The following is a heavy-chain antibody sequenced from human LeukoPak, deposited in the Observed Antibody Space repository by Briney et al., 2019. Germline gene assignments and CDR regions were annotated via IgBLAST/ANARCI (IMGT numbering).Heavy chain of an antibody. CDR2: IYWNDDK. J-gene: IGHJ4*02. V-gene: IGHV2-5*01. CDR3: AHSPYDFWSGYPYYFDY. D-gene: IGHD3-3*01. CDR1: GFSLSTSGEG. Sequence: SGPTLVKPTQTLTLTCTFSGFSLSTSGEGVGWIRQPPGKALEWLALIYWNDDKRYSPSLKSRLTITKDTSKNQVVLTMTNMDPVDTATYYCAHSPYDFWSGYPYYFDYWGQGTLVTVSS.